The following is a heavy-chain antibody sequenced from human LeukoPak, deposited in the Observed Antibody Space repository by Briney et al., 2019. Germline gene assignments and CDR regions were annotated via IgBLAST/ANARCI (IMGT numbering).Heavy chain of an antibody. CDR1: GLTFSSYA. CDR3: AKVPLYSSGWFYFDY. V-gene: IGHV3-23*01. J-gene: IGHJ4*02. CDR2: ISGSGGTT. Sequence: GGSLRLSCAASGLTFSSYAMSWVRQAPGKGLEWVSAISGSGGTTYHADSVKGRFTISRDNSKSTLYLQMNSLRAEDTAVYYCAKVPLYSSGWFYFDYWGQGTLVTVSS. D-gene: IGHD6-19*01.